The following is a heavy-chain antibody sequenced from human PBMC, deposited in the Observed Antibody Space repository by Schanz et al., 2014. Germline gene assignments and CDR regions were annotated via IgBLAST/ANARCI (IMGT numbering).Heavy chain of an antibody. Sequence: QVHLEQSGPEVKKPGASVKLSCRASGYPFTNYYIHWVRQAPGQGLEWMGIVNPGGGSTSVAQRFQTRVTLTRDTSTGTAYLGLTRLRFEDTAVYYCARGSLAGYVALLMAANDYWGQGTPLTVSS. CDR3: ARGSLAGYVALLMAANDY. J-gene: IGHJ4*02. D-gene: IGHD2-15*01. CDR1: GYPFTNYY. V-gene: IGHV1-46*01. CDR2: VNPGGGST.